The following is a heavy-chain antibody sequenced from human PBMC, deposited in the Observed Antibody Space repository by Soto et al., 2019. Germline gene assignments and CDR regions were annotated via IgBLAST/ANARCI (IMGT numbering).Heavy chain of an antibody. CDR2: ISGSSDTT. J-gene: IGHJ4*02. CDR3: AKGRGAYDILSHFDY. D-gene: IGHD3-9*01. CDR1: GFTFSSYA. V-gene: IGHV3-23*01. Sequence: EVQFLESGGGLVQPGGSLRLSCAASGFTFSSYAMSWVRQAPGKGLEWVSAISGSSDTTYYADSVKGRFTISRDNSENTLHLQMNSLRAEDTAVYYCAKGRGAYDILSHFDYWGQGILVTVSS.